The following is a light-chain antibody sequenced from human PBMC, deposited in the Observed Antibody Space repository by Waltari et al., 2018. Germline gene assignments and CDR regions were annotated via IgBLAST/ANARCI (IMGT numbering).Light chain of an antibody. CDR2: KVA. V-gene: IGKV2-30*02. J-gene: IGKJ1*01. Sequence: DVVMPQSPLSLPVTLGQPAPISCRSRQRLVHGDGTIYLSWFQQRPGQSPRRLIYKVANRDSGVPDGFSGSGSDTDFTLKISRVEAEDIAIYYCLQGVHWPRSFGQGTRVEIE. CDR3: LQGVHWPRS. CDR1: QRLVHGDGTIY.